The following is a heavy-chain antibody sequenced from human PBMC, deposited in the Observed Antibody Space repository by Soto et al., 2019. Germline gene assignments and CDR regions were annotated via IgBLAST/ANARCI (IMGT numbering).Heavy chain of an antibody. D-gene: IGHD2-15*01. V-gene: IGHV4-59*01. CDR3: ARDLGYCSGGSCYNWFDP. J-gene: IGHJ5*02. CDR2: IYYSGST. Sequence: SETLSLTCTVSGGSISSYYWSWIRQPPGKGLEWIEYIYYSGSTNYNPSLKSRVTISVDTSKNQFSLKLSSVTAADTAVYYCARDLGYCSGGSCYNWFDPWGQGTLVTVSS. CDR1: GGSISSYY.